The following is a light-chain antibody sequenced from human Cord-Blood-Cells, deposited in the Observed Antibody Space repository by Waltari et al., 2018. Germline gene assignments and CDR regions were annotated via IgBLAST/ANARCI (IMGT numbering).Light chain of an antibody. Sequence: EIVITPSPATLSVSPGERATLSCRASQSVSSNLAWYQQKPGQAPRLLIYGASTRATGIPARFSGSGSGTEFTLTISSLQSEDFAVYYCQQYNNWPITFGPGTKVDIK. CDR3: QQYNNWPIT. J-gene: IGKJ3*01. CDR1: QSVSSN. CDR2: GAS. V-gene: IGKV3-15*01.